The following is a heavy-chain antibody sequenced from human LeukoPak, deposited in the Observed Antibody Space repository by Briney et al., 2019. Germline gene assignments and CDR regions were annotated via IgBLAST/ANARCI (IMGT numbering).Heavy chain of an antibody. Sequence: GASVKVSCKASGYTFTSYYMHWVRQAPGQGLEWMGWISAYNGNTNYAQKLQGRVTMTTDTSTSTAYMELRSLRSDDTAVYYCAREFSPAAHDAFDIWGQGTMVTVSS. CDR2: ISAYNGNT. D-gene: IGHD2-2*01. J-gene: IGHJ3*02. V-gene: IGHV1-18*04. CDR1: GYTFTSYY. CDR3: AREFSPAAHDAFDI.